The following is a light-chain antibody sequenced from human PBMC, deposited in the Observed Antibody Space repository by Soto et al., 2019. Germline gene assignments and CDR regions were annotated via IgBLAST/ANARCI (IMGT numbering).Light chain of an antibody. CDR1: QSVSSN. V-gene: IGKV3-15*01. CDR2: AAS. Sequence: EIVMTQSPATLSVSPGERATLSCRASQSVSSNLAWYQQKPGQVPRLLIYAASTRATGIPARFSGSGSVTEFTLTINSLQSEDFAVYYCQQYNTWPPFTFGPGTKVDIK. CDR3: QQYNTWPPFT. J-gene: IGKJ3*01.